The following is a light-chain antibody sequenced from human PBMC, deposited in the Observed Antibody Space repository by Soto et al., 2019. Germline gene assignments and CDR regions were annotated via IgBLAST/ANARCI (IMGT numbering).Light chain of an antibody. J-gene: IGLJ1*01. Sequence: QSVLTQPASVSGSPGQSITISCTGTSSEVGGYNYVSWYQQHPGKAPKLMIYDVSNRPSGVSNRFSGSNSGNTASLTISGLQAEDEADYYCSSYTSSLYVFGTGTKVTVL. V-gene: IGLV2-14*01. CDR2: DVS. CDR3: SSYTSSLYV. CDR1: SSEVGGYNY.